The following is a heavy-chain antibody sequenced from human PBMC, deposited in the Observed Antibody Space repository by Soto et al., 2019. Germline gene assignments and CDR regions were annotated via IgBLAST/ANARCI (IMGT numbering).Heavy chain of an antibody. CDR1: GGSISSSSYY. J-gene: IGHJ4*02. CDR3: ARRRSYGDYPDFDY. Sequence: PSETLSLTCTVSGGSISSSSYYWGWIRQPPGKGLEWIGSIYYSGSTYYNPSLKSRVTISVDTSKNQFSLKLSSVTAADTAAYYCARRRSYGDYPDFDYWGQGTLVTVSS. D-gene: IGHD4-17*01. CDR2: IYYSGST. V-gene: IGHV4-39*01.